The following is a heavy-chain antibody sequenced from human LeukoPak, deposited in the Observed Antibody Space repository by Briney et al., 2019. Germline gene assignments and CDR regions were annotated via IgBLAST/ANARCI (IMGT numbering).Heavy chain of an antibody. J-gene: IGHJ5*02. V-gene: IGHV3-66*04. Sequence: GGSLRLSGAASGFTVSSNYMSWVRQAPGKGLEWVSVIYSGGSTYYADSVKGRFTISRDNSKNTLYHQMNSLRAEDTAVYYCARQGGIQPNWFDPWGQGTLVTVSS. CDR1: GFTVSSNY. CDR2: IYSGGST. D-gene: IGHD3-16*01. CDR3: ARQGGIQPNWFDP.